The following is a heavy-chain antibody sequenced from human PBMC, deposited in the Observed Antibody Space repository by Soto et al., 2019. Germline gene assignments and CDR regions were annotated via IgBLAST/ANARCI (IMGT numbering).Heavy chain of an antibody. CDR3: AREASRGEAATPYDDSDI. CDR2: IYYSGST. J-gene: IGHJ3*02. Sequence: SETLSLTCTVSGGSISSYYWSWIRQPPGKGLEWIGYIYYSGSTNYNPSLKSRVTISVDTSKNQFSLKLSSVTAADTAVYYCAREASRGEAATPYDDSDIWRHGTLVTVS. V-gene: IGHV4-59*01. D-gene: IGHD2-15*01. CDR1: GGSISSYY.